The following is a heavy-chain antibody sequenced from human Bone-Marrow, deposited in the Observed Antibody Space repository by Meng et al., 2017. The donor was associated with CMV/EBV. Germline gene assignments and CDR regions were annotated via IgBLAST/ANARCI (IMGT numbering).Heavy chain of an antibody. CDR1: GYTFTSYA. J-gene: IGHJ6*02. D-gene: IGHD3-3*01. CDR2: SNAGNGNT. Sequence: ASVKVSCKASGYTFTSYAMHWVRQAPGQRLEWMGWSNAGNGNTKYSQEFQGRVTITRDTSASTAYMELSSLRSEDMAVYYCAGSGAQLRFLEWLSPYYYYGMDVWVQGPTVPVSS. CDR3: AGSGAQLRFLEWLSPYYYYGMDV. V-gene: IGHV1-3*02.